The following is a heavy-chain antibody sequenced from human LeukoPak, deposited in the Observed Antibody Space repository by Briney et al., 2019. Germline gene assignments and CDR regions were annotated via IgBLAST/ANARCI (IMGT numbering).Heavy chain of an antibody. Sequence: PGGSLRLSCAASGFTFSNAWMSWVRQAPGRGLEWVANIKQDGSEKFYVDSVKGRFTISRDNSKNTLYLQMNSLRAEDTAVYYCAKDSLQLVLIDAFDIWGQGTMVTVSS. CDR3: AKDSLQLVLIDAFDI. J-gene: IGHJ3*02. CDR2: IKQDGSEK. V-gene: IGHV3-7*03. CDR1: GFTFSNAW. D-gene: IGHD6-13*01.